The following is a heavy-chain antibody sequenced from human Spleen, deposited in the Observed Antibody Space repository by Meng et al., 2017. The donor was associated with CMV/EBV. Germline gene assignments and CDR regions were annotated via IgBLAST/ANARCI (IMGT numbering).Heavy chain of an antibody. CDR2: INQSGCT. J-gene: IGHJ4*02. CDR3: ARYAWHSMMPFDY. D-gene: IGHD3-22*01. Sequence: LLEHSGTPCLASGVHVWSFSGYYWRCRHPPPRGVLGWIGEINQSGCTNDYPSLMSRVTISVDTSKNQFSLQLSSVTAADTAVYYCARYAWHSMMPFDYWGQGTLVTVSS. V-gene: IGHV4-34*01. CDR1: VWSFSGYY.